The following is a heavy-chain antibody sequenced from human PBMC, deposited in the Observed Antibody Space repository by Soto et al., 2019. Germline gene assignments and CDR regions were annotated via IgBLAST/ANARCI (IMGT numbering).Heavy chain of an antibody. CDR3: ACFIGPMVRGLPSGGYDY. CDR1: GGSISIYY. V-gene: IGHV4-59*01. Sequence: SETLSLTCTVSGGSISIYYWSWIRQPPGKGLEWIGYIYYSGSTSYNPSLKSRVTISVDTSKNQFSLKLSSVTAADTAVYYCACFIGPMVRGLPSGGYDYWGQGTLVTVSS. D-gene: IGHD3-10*01. J-gene: IGHJ4*02. CDR2: IYYSGST.